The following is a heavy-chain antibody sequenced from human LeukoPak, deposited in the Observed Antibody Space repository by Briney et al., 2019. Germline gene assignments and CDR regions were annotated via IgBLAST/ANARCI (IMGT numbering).Heavy chain of an antibody. CDR3: AAETPYSNYEGGY. V-gene: IGHV1-8*03. CDR1: GYTFTSYD. J-gene: IGHJ4*02. D-gene: IGHD4-11*01. CDR2: MNPNSGNT. Sequence: GASVKVSCKASGYTFTSYDINWVRQATGQGLEWMGWMNPNSGNTNYAQKFQERVTITRDMSTSTAYMELSSLRSEDTAVYYCAAETPYSNYEGGYWGQGTLVTVSS.